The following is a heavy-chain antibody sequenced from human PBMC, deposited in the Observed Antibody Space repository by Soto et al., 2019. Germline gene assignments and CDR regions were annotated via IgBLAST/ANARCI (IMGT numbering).Heavy chain of an antibody. J-gene: IGHJ4*02. Sequence: ASVKVSCKASGYTFTSYGISWVRQAPGQGLEWMGWISAYNGNTNYAQKFQGRVTMTRNTSISTAYMELSSLRSEDTAVYYCARVDCSGGSCYSSIWFNWGQGTLVTVSS. CDR2: ISAYNGNT. CDR3: ARVDCSGGSCYSSIWFN. V-gene: IGHV1-18*01. CDR1: GYTFTSYG. D-gene: IGHD2-15*01.